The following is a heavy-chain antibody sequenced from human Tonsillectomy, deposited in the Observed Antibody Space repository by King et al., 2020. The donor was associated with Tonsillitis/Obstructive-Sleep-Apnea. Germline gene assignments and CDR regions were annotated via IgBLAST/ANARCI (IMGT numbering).Heavy chain of an antibody. V-gene: IGHV3-23*04. J-gene: IGHJ4*02. CDR2: ISGTGGST. D-gene: IGHD5-12*01. CDR1: GFTFSSCV. CDR3: AKERGGYSGYDL. Sequence: VQLVESGGGLVQPGGSLRLSCAASGFTFSSCVMSWVRQAPGKGLEWVSGISGTGGSTYYADSVKGRFTISRDNSKNTLYLQMNNLSAQDTAVYYCAKERGGYSGYDLWGQGTLVTVSS.